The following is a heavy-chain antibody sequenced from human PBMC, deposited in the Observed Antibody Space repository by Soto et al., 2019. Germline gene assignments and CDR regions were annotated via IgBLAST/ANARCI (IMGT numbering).Heavy chain of an antibody. CDR1: GFTFSSYA. CDR3: ARAPTVYYYGMDV. Sequence: GGSLRLSCAASGFTFSSYAMNWVRQAPGKGLEWVSAISGSGGSTYYADSVKGRFTISRDSSKNSLYLQMNSLRAEDTAVYYCARAPTVYYYGMDVWGQGTTVTVSS. D-gene: IGHD4-4*01. J-gene: IGHJ6*02. V-gene: IGHV3-23*01. CDR2: ISGSGGST.